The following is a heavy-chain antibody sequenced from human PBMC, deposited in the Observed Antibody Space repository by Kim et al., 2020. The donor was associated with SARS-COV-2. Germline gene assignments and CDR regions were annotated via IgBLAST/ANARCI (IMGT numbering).Heavy chain of an antibody. CDR2: ISSSSSYI. Sequence: GGSLRLSCAASGFTFSSYSMNWVRQAPGKGLEWVSSISSSSSYIYYADSVKGRFTISRDNAKNSLYLQMNSLRAEDTAVYYCAGDSSGWYMGYYFDYWGQGTLVTVSS. J-gene: IGHJ4*02. D-gene: IGHD6-19*01. CDR1: GFTFSSYS. V-gene: IGHV3-21*01. CDR3: AGDSSGWYMGYYFDY.